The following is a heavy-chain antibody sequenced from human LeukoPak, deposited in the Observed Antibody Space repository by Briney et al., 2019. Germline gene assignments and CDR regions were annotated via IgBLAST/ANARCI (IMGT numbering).Heavy chain of an antibody. D-gene: IGHD3-10*01. CDR1: GFTFSDYY. CDR3: AVRRITMVRGVIGPDWFDP. J-gene: IGHJ5*02. Sequence: GGSLRLSCAASGFTFSDYYMSWIRQAPGKGLEWASCISSSSSYTNYADSVKGRFTISRDNAKNSLYLQMNSLRAEDTAVYYCAVRRITMVRGVIGPDWFDPWGQGTLVTVSS. V-gene: IGHV3-11*06. CDR2: ISSSSSYT.